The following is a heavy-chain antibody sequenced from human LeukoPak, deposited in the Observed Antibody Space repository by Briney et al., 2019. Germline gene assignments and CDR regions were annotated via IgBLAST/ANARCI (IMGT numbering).Heavy chain of an antibody. D-gene: IGHD4-23*01. CDR1: GFTFSSYA. CDR2: ISGSGGSP. J-gene: IGHJ4*02. Sequence: GGSLRLSCAASGFTFSSYAMSWVRQAPGKGLEWVSTISGSGGSPYYTDSAKGRFTISRDNSKNTLYLQMNSLRAEDTAVYYCAKDGHGGQTGVFDCWGQGTLVTVSS. CDR3: AKDGHGGQTGVFDC. V-gene: IGHV3-23*01.